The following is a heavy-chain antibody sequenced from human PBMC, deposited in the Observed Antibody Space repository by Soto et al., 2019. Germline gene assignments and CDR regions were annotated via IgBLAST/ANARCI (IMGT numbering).Heavy chain of an antibody. D-gene: IGHD6-13*01. J-gene: IGHJ4*02. CDR1: GFTFGDYA. CDR2: IRSKAYGGTT. CDR3: TVSGIAAAGPFDY. Sequence: GGSLRLSCTASGFTFGDYAMSWFRQAPGKGLEWVGFIRSKAYGGTTEYAASVKGRFTISRDDSKSIAYLQMNSLKTEDTAVYYCTVSGIAAAGPFDYWGQGTLVTVSS. V-gene: IGHV3-49*03.